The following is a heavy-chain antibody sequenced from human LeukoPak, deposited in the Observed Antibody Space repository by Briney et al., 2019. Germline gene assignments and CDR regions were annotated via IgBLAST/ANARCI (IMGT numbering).Heavy chain of an antibody. Sequence: PGGSLRLSCAASGFTFSNAWMNWVRQAPGKGLEWVGRIKSKTDGGTTDYAAPVKGRFTISRDDSKNTLYLQMNSLKTEDTAVYYCTTGWYYYDSSGYYFPGTFDYWGQGTLVTVSS. J-gene: IGHJ4*02. D-gene: IGHD3-22*01. CDR2: IKSKTDGGTT. V-gene: IGHV3-15*07. CDR3: TTGWYYYDSSGYYFPGTFDY. CDR1: GFTFSNAW.